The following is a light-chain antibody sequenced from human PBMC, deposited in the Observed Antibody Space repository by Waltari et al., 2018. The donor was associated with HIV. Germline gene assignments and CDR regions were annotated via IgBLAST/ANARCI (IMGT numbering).Light chain of an antibody. CDR2: DVR. CDR3: CSYAGSYTFEVL. J-gene: IGLJ2*01. CDR1: SSDVGGYNY. Sequence: QSALTQPRSVSGSPGQSVTISCTGTSSDVGGYNYVSWYQQHPGKAPKLMIYDVRKRPSGVPDRFSGSKSGNTASLTISGLQAEDEADYYCCSYAGSYTFEVLIGGGTKLTVL. V-gene: IGLV2-11*01.